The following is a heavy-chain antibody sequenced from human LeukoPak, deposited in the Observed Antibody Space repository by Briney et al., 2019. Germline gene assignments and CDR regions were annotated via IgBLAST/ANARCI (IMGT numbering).Heavy chain of an antibody. CDR3: ARGYTAAAELNA. D-gene: IGHD6-13*01. Sequence: SETLSLTCTVSGGSISSYYWSWIRQPPGKGLEWIGYIYYSGSTNYNPSLKSRVTISVDTSKNQFSLKLISVTAADTAVYYCARGYTAAAELNAWGQGSLVTVSS. J-gene: IGHJ5*02. CDR2: IYYSGST. V-gene: IGHV4-59*01. CDR1: GGSISSYY.